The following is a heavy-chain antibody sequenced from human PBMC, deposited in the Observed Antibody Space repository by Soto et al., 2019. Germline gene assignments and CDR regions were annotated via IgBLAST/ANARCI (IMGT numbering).Heavy chain of an antibody. V-gene: IGHV2-5*02. J-gene: IGHJ6*02. CDR2: IYWDDDK. Sequence: QITLKESGPTLVKPTQTLTLTCTFSGFSLSTSGVGVGWIRQPPGKALEWLPLIYWDDDKRYSPSLKSRLTITKDTPKNQVVLTMTNRDPVDTATYYCAHSSPQKDDYYYYGMDVWGQGTTVTVSS. CDR3: AHSSPQKDDYYYYGMDV. CDR1: GFSLSTSGVG. D-gene: IGHD2-15*01.